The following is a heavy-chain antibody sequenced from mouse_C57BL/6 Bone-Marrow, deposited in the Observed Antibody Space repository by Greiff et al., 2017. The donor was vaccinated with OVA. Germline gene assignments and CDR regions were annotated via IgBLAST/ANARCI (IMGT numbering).Heavy chain of an antibody. J-gene: IGHJ4*01. CDR3: AIITTVVEKDYYAMDY. CDR1: GYTFTDYN. CDR2: INPNNGGT. V-gene: IGHV1-18*01. Sequence: VQLQQSGPELVKPGASVKIPCKASGYTFTDYNMDWVKQSHGKSLEWIGDINPNNGGTIYNQKFKGKATLTVDKSSSTAYMELRSLTSEDTAVYYCAIITTVVEKDYYAMDYWGQGTSVTVSS. D-gene: IGHD1-1*01.